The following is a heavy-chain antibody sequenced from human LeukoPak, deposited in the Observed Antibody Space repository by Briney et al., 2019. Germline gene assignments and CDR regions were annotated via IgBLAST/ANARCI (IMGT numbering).Heavy chain of an antibody. CDR3: ANMDYYGSGSYYNPY. V-gene: IGHV3-30*18. D-gene: IGHD3-10*01. Sequence: GGSPRLSCAASGFTFSSYGMHWVRQAPGKGLEWVAVISYDGSNKYYADSVKGRFTISRDNSKNTLYLQMNSLRAEDTAVYYCANMDYYGSGSYYNPYWGQGTLVTVSS. CDR1: GFTFSSYG. CDR2: ISYDGSNK. J-gene: IGHJ4*02.